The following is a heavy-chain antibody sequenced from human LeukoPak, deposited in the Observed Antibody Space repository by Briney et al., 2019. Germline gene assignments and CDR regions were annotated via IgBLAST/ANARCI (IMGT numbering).Heavy chain of an antibody. CDR3: VRDNKKWQSRGRYYYGMDV. J-gene: IGHJ6*02. Sequence: GGSLRLSCVASGFTFNAFYMSWVRQAPGKGLEWLSYISGSGSDTYYRDAVKGRFTISRDNAKNSLYLQMNSLRPEDTAVYYCVRDNKKWQSRGRYYYGMDVWGQGTTVTVSS. V-gene: IGHV3-11*01. CDR2: ISGSGSDT. D-gene: IGHD3-16*01. CDR1: GFTFNAFY.